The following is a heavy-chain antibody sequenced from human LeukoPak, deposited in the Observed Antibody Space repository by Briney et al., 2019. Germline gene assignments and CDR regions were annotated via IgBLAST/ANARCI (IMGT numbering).Heavy chain of an antibody. CDR3: AREGLYYDSSTGFDY. V-gene: IGHV1-2*02. D-gene: IGHD3-22*01. J-gene: IGHJ4*02. CDR1: GYTFTGYY. CDR2: INPNSGGT. Sequence: ASVKVSCKASGYTFTGYYMHWVRQAPGQGLEWMGWINPNSGGTNYAQKFQGRVTMTRDTSISTAYMELSRLRSDDTAVYYCAREGLYYDSSTGFDYWGQGTLVTVSS.